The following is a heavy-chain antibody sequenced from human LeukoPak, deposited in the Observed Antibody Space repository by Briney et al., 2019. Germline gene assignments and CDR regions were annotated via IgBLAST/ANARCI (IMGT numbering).Heavy chain of an antibody. CDR3: ARVAAMVAYFDY. V-gene: IGHV4-61*02. J-gene: IGHJ4*02. Sequence: PSETLSLTCTVSGGSISSGSYYWSWIRQPAGKGLEWIGRIYTSGSTNYNPSLNSRVTISVDTSKNQFSLKLSSVTAADTAVHYCARVAAMVAYFDYWGQGTLVTVSS. CDR1: GGSISSGSYY. D-gene: IGHD5-18*01. CDR2: IYTSGST.